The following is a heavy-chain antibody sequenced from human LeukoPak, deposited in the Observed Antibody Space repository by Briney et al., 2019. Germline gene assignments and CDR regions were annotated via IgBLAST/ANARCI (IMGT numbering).Heavy chain of an antibody. Sequence: SQTLSLTCTVSGGSISSGGYYWSWIRQHPGKGLEWIGYIYYSESTYYNPSLKSRVTISVDTSKNQFSLKLSSVTAADTAVYYCARDWAMVRGVMGHAFDIWGQGQWSPSLQ. D-gene: IGHD3-10*01. CDR2: IYYSEST. V-gene: IGHV4-31*03. J-gene: IGHJ3*02. CDR3: ARDWAMVRGVMGHAFDI. CDR1: GGSISSGGYY.